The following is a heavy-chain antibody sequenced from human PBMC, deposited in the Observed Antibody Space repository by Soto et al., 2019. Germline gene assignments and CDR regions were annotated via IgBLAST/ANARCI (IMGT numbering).Heavy chain of an antibody. V-gene: IGHV3-30*18. J-gene: IGHJ3*02. Sequence: QVQLVESGGGVVQPGRSLRLSCEASGFTFSSYGIHWVRQAPGKGLEWVAVISFDGTHKYYAESVKGRFTISRDNSENTLFLQMGSLRAEDTAMYYCAKDGPYCGGGGCYPNDSFDIWGQGTMVTVSS. D-gene: IGHD2-15*01. CDR3: AKDGPYCGGGGCYPNDSFDI. CDR2: ISFDGTHK. CDR1: GFTFSSYG.